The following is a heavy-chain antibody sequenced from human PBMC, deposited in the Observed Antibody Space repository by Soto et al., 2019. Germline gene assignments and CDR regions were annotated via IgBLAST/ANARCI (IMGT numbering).Heavy chain of an antibody. D-gene: IGHD3-10*01. CDR1: GYTFTSYG. CDR2: ISAYNGNT. V-gene: IGHV1-18*01. J-gene: IGHJ3*02. Sequence: QVQLVQSGAEVKKPGASVKVSCKASGYTFTSYGISWVRQAPGQGLEWMGWISAYNGNTNYAQKLQGRVTMTKDTSTSTAYMELRSLRSDDTAVYYCARLMSYDYGSGSPDAFDIWGQGTMVTVSS. CDR3: ARLMSYDYGSGSPDAFDI.